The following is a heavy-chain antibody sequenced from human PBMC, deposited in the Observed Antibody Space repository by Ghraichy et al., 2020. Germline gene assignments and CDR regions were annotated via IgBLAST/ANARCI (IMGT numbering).Heavy chain of an antibody. Sequence: SETLSLTCAVYGGSFSGYYWSWIRQPPGKGLEWIGEINHSGSTNYNPSLKSRVTISVDTSKNQFSLKLSSVTAADTAVYYCARVYDFWSGYYQDVWGQGTTVTVSS. V-gene: IGHV4-34*01. J-gene: IGHJ6*02. CDR1: GGSFSGYY. CDR2: INHSGST. CDR3: ARVYDFWSGYYQDV. D-gene: IGHD3-3*01.